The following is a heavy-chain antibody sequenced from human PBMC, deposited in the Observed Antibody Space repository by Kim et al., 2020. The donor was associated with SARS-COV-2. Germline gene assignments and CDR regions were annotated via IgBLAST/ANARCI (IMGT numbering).Heavy chain of an antibody. CDR1: GFTFSSYW. CDR3: ARFRYSSGWYGFGMDV. CDR2: IKQDGSEK. V-gene: IGHV3-7*01. Sequence: GGSLRLSCAASGFTFSSYWMSWVRQAPGKGLEWVANIKQDGSEKYYVDSVKGRFTISRDNAKNSLYLQMNSLRAEDTAVYYCARFRYSSGWYGFGMDVWGQGTTVTVSS. D-gene: IGHD6-19*01. J-gene: IGHJ6*02.